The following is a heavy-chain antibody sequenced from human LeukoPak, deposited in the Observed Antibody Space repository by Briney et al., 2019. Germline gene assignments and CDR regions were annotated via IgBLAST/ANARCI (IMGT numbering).Heavy chain of an antibody. CDR1: GGSISSGGYY. CDR3: ARDRPVFSGSPYYYGMDV. Sequence: PSETLSLTCTVSGGSISSGGYYWSWIRQHPGKGLEWIGYIYYSGSTYYNPSLKSRVTISVDTSKNQFSLKLSSVTAADTAVYYCARDRPVFSGSPYYYGMDVWGQGTTVTVSS. CDR2: IYYSGST. J-gene: IGHJ6*02. D-gene: IGHD1-26*01. V-gene: IGHV4-31*03.